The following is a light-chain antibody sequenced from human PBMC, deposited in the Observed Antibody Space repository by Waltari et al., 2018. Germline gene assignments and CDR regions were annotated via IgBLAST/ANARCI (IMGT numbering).Light chain of an antibody. Sequence: QSGLTQPPSASGTPGQRVTISCSGSSSNIENYSVNWYQQLPGTAAKLLIYSNNERPAGGPDRFSGSKSGTSASLAISGLQSDDEGDYYCAAWDDSLGGPLFGGGTELTVL. V-gene: IGLV1-44*01. CDR3: AAWDDSLGGPL. CDR2: SNN. J-gene: IGLJ2*01. CDR1: SSNIENYS.